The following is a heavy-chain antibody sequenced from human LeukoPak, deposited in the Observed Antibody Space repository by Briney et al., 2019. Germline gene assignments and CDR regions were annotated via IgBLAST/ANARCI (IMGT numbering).Heavy chain of an antibody. J-gene: IGHJ4*02. CDR2: ISSSSSYI. CDR3: ARESYGDYVFDY. D-gene: IGHD4-17*01. Sequence: PGGSLRLSCAASGFTFSSYSMNWVRQAPGEGLEWVSSISSSSSYIYYADSVKGRFTISRDNAKNSLYLQMNSLRAEDTAVYYCARESYGDYVFDYRGQGTLVTVSS. CDR1: GFTFSSYS. V-gene: IGHV3-21*01.